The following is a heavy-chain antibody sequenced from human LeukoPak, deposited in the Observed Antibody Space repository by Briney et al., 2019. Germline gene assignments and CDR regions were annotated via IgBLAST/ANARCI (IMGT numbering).Heavy chain of an antibody. CDR2: LSGRGAST. J-gene: IGHJ5*02. CDR3: ARWGGSFSSRFDP. V-gene: IGHV3-23*01. Sequence: GGSLRLSCAASGSTSSTYAMSWVRQAPGRRLGWVSALSGRGASTYYADSVTGRFTISRDNSKTTVFLHMKTLRVEYTALYYCARWGGSFSSRFDPWGQGTLVT. CDR1: GSTSSTYA. D-gene: IGHD2-15*01.